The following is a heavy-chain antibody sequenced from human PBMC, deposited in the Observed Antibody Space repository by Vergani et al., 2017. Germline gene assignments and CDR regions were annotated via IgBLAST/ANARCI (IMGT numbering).Heavy chain of an antibody. Sequence: QVQLVQSGAEVKKPGASVKVSCKASGSTFTGYYMHWVRQAPGQGLEWMGWINPNSGGTHYAQKFQGWVTMTRDTSISTAYMELSRLRSDDTAVYYCARGASSGWYGMDVWGQGTTVTVS. CDR3: ARGASSGWYGMDV. CDR1: GSTFTGYY. V-gene: IGHV1-2*04. D-gene: IGHD6-19*01. J-gene: IGHJ6*02. CDR2: INPNSGGT.